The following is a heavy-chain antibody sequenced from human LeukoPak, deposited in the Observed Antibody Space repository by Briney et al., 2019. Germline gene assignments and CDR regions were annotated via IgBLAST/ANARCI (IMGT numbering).Heavy chain of an antibody. V-gene: IGHV4-59*01. CDR3: ARVGYGDYNWFDP. J-gene: IGHJ5*02. D-gene: IGHD4-17*01. CDR1: GGSISSYY. Sequence: SETLSLTCTVSGGSISSYYWSWIRQPPGKGLEWIGYIYYSGSTNYNPSLKSRVTISVDTFKNQFSLKLSSVTAADTAVYYCARVGYGDYNWFDPWGQGTLVTVSS. CDR2: IYYSGST.